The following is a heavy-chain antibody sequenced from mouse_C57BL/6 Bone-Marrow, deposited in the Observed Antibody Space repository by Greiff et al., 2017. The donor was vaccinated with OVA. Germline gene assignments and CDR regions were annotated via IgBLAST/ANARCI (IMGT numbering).Heavy chain of an antibody. V-gene: IGHV14-3*01. CDR3: ARSTTTVKGPYYFDY. D-gene: IGHD1-1*01. CDR1: GFNIKNTY. J-gene: IGHJ2*01. CDR2: IDPANGNT. Sequence: VQLQQSVAELVRPGASVKLSCTASGFNIKNTYMHWVKQRPEQGLEWIGRIDPANGNTKYAPKFQGKATITADTSSNTAYLQLSSLTSEDTAVYYCARSTTTVKGPYYFDYWGQGTTLTVSS.